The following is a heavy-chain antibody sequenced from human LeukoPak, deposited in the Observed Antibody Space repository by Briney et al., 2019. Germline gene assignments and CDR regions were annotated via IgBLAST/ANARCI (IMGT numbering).Heavy chain of an antibody. D-gene: IGHD6-13*01. CDR1: GFTFSSYW. V-gene: IGHV3-7*03. CDR3: ARAPWAAAEFDF. Sequence: GGSLRLSCAASGFTFSSYWMSWVRQAPAKGLGWVANIKQDGSDKYYVDSVKGRFTISRDNAKNSLYLQMNSLRAEDTAVYYCARAPWAAAEFDFWGQGTLVTVSS. CDR2: IKQDGSDK. J-gene: IGHJ4*02.